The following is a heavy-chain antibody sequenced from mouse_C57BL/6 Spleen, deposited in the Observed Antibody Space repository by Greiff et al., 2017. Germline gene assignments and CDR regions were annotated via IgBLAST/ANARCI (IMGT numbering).Heavy chain of an antibody. CDR3: ARKHGSSCHWYFDV. V-gene: IGHV2-2*01. CDR1: GFSLTSYG. Sequence: QVHVKQSGPGLVQPSQSLSITCTVSGFSLTSYGVHWVRQSPGKGLEWLGVIWSGGSTDYNAAFISRLSISKDNSKSQVFFKMNSLQADDTAIYYCARKHGSSCHWYFDVWGTGTTVTVSS. CDR2: IWSGGST. D-gene: IGHD1-1*01. J-gene: IGHJ1*03.